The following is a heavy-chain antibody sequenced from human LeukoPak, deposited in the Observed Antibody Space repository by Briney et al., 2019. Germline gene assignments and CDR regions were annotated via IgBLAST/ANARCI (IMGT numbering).Heavy chain of an antibody. J-gene: IGHJ4*02. CDR2: ISGSGGST. D-gene: IGHD3-3*01. CDR1: GFTFSSYA. CDR3: AKGEYYDFWSGSFDY. V-gene: IGHV3-23*01. Sequence: GGSLRLSCAASGFTFSSYAMSWVRQAPGKGPEWVSAISGSGGSTYYADSVKGRFTISRDNSKNTLYLQMNSLRAEDTAVYYCAKGEYYDFWSGSFDYWGQGTLVTVSS.